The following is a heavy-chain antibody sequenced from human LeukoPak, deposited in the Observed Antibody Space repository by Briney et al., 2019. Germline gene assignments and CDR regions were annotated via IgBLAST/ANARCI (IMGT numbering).Heavy chain of an antibody. Sequence: SVKVSCKTSGCTFSSYIISWVRQAPGQGLEWMGEIIPIFSTTNYAQKFQGRVTITADKSTSTAYMELSSLRSEDTAVYYCEREEDDILTGYYTYAFDIWGQGTMVTVSS. CDR3: EREEDDILTGYYTYAFDI. V-gene: IGHV1-69*06. D-gene: IGHD3-9*01. J-gene: IGHJ3*02. CDR2: IIPIFSTT. CDR1: GCTFSSYI.